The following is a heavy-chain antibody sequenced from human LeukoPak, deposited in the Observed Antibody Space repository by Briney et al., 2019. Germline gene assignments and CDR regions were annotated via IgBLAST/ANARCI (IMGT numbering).Heavy chain of an antibody. V-gene: IGHV4-59*01. CDR2: IYYSGST. CDR1: GSSISSYC. J-gene: IGHJ2*01. D-gene: IGHD1-26*01. CDR3: ASGGGSYGRWYFDL. Sequence: SETLSLTCTVSGSSISSYCWSWIRQPPGKGLEWIGYIYYSGSTNYNPSLKSRVTISVDTSKNQFSLKLSSVTAADTAVYYCASGGGSYGRWYFDLWGRGTLVTVSS.